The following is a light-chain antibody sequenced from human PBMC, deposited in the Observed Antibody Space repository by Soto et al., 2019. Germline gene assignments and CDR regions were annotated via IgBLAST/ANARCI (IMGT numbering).Light chain of an antibody. V-gene: IGKV1-5*01. CDR1: QSVSSY. CDR2: DAS. Sequence: TQSPATLSLSPGERATLSCRASQSVSSYLAWYQQKPGKAPKLLIYDASSLESGVPSRFSGSGSGTEFTLTISSLQPDDFATYYCQQYNSYPYTFGQGTKLEIK. J-gene: IGKJ2*01. CDR3: QQYNSYPYT.